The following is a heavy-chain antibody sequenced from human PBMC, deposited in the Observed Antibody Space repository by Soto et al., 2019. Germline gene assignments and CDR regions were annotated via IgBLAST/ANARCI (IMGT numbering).Heavy chain of an antibody. CDR3: ARIPVDTSMIYWLDP. CDR2: IYYSGNT. V-gene: IGHV4-61*08. Sequence: SETLDLTCAVSGGSVSSGAYYWSWVGLPPGKGLEWIEYIYYSGNTNCTPSLKRRVIISVDTSKNLFSLKLTSVNAADTAVYYCARIPVDTSMIYWLDPWGQGTLVTVS. D-gene: IGHD5-18*01. J-gene: IGHJ5*02. CDR1: GGSVSSGAYY.